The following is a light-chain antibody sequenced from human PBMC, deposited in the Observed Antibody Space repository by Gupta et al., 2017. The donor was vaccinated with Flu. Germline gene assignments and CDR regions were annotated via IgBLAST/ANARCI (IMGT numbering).Light chain of an antibody. CDR3: RQRDSTPLS. Sequence: DIHMTQPPSSLSASVGDRVTITCRASRRISSYLNWYQQKPGKAPKLLIYAASSVKSGVPSRFSGSGSGTDFTLTFSRLQPEDFAKYYCRQRDSTPLSFGGGTKVEIK. CDR2: AAS. V-gene: IGKV1-39*01. CDR1: RRISSY. J-gene: IGKJ4*01.